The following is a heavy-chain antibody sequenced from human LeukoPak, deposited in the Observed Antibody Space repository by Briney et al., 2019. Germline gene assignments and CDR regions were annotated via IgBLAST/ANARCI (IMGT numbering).Heavy chain of an antibody. CDR3: ARESWGRSSSWYAINWFDP. CDR1: GFTFSSYW. J-gene: IGHJ5*02. D-gene: IGHD6-13*01. V-gene: IGHV3-7*01. CDR2: IKQDGSEK. Sequence: GGSLRLSCAASGFTFSSYWMSWVRQAPGKGLEWVANIKQDGSEKYYVDSVKGRFTISRDNAKNSLYLQMNSLRAADTAVYYCARESWGRSSSWYAINWFDPWGQGTLVTVSS.